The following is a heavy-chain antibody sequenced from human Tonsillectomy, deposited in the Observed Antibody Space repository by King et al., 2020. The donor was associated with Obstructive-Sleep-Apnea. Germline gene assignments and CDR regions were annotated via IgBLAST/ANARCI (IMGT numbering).Heavy chain of an antibody. J-gene: IGHJ4*02. D-gene: IGHD6-13*01. V-gene: IGHV4-31*03. CDR2: IYYSGST. Sequence: QLQESGPGLVKPSQTLSLTCTVSGGSISSGGYYWSWIRQHPGKGLEWIGYIYYSGSTYYNPSLKSRVTISVETSKNQFSLKLSSVTAADTAVYYCARDRRQQLAVDYWGQGTLVTVSS. CDR3: ARDRRQQLAVDY. CDR1: GGSISSGGYY.